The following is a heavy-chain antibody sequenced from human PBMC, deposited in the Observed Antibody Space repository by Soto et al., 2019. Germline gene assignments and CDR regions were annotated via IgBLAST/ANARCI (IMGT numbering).Heavy chain of an antibody. V-gene: IGHV3-30*03. J-gene: IGHJ4*02. CDR2: ISYDGSNK. Sequence: QVQLVESGGGVVQPGRSLRLSCAASGFTFSSYGMHWVRQAPGKGLEWVAVISYDGSNKYYADSVKGRFTISRDNSKNTLYLQMNSLRAEDTAVYYAGGVGATTGFDYWGQGTLVTVSS. CDR1: GFTFSSYG. D-gene: IGHD1-26*01. CDR3: GGVGATTGFDY.